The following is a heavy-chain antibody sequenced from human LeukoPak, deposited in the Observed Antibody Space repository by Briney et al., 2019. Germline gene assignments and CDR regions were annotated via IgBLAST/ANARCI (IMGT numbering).Heavy chain of an antibody. Sequence: GGSLRLSCAASGFTFSSYSMNWVRQAPGKGLEWVSSISSSSSYIYYADSVKGRFTISRDNAKNSLYLQMNSLRAEDTAVYYCASPILTGYYSNFNYYYGMDVWGKGTTVTVSS. V-gene: IGHV3-21*01. J-gene: IGHJ6*04. CDR1: GFTFSSYS. CDR2: ISSSSSYI. CDR3: ASPILTGYYSNFNYYYGMDV. D-gene: IGHD3-9*01.